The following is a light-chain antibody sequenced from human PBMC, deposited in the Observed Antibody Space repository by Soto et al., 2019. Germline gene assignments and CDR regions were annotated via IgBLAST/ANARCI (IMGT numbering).Light chain of an antibody. J-gene: IGLJ2*01. V-gene: IGLV1-40*01. CDR3: QSYDISLSVSVV. Sequence: QSVLTQPPSVSGAPGQRVTISCTGSSSNIGAGYHVQWYQQLPGAAPRLLIFGNTNRPSGVPDRFSGSRSGTSASLAISGLQAEDEADYYCQSYDISLSVSVVFGGGTKVTVL. CDR2: GNT. CDR1: SSNIGAGYH.